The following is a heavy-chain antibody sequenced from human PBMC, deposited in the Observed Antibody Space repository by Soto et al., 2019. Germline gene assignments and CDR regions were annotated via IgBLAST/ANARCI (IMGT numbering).Heavy chain of an antibody. Sequence: GGSLRLSCSGSGFIFSIYAIHWVRQAPGKGLEYVSSISTNGGSTDYADSVKGRFTISRDNSKNTVYLQMSSLRVEDTAVYYCARNYYDNSGGFDYWGQGTLVTVSS. J-gene: IGHJ4*02. CDR1: GFIFSIYA. V-gene: IGHV3-64D*06. CDR3: ARNYYDNSGGFDY. CDR2: ISTNGGST. D-gene: IGHD3-22*01.